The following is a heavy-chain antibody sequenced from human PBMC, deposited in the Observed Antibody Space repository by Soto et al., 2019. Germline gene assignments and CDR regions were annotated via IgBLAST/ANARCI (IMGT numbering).Heavy chain of an antibody. J-gene: IGHJ5*02. CDR1: GYSFTNND. CDR2: MNPGSGDT. V-gene: IGHV1-8*01. CDR3: ARMETFGSLNWFDP. D-gene: IGHD3-16*01. Sequence: ASLNVSFTASGYSFTNNDVSWVRQATGQGLEWMGWMNPGSGDTGYAQKFQGRVTMTRDISIATAYMELSSLRSDDTAIYYCARMETFGSLNWFDPWGQGTLVTVSS.